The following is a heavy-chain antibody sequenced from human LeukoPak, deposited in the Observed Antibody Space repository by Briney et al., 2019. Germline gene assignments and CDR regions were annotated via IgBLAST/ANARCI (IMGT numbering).Heavy chain of an antibody. CDR1: GDSISGNY. CDR2: IYPSANV. Sequence: SETLSLTCSVSGDSISGNYWNWIRQPAGKGLEWIGRIYPSANVYYNPSLKSRVTVSLDASRNQFSLNMRSVTAADTAVYYCARDEDLTDFDYWGQGTLVTVSS. CDR3: ARDEDLTDFDY. J-gene: IGHJ4*02. V-gene: IGHV4-4*07.